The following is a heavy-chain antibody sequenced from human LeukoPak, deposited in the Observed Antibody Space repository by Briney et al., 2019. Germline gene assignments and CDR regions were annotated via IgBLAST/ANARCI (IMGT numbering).Heavy chain of an antibody. D-gene: IGHD4-4*01. CDR2: ISYDGSNK. J-gene: IGHJ5*02. CDR1: GFTFSSYA. Sequence: EPGGSLRLSCAASGFTFSSYAMHWVRQAPGKGLEWVAVISYDGSNKYYADSVKGRFTISRDNSKNTLYLQMNSLRAEDTAVYYCAKNNPTVTWGQGTLVTVSS. V-gene: IGHV3-30-3*02. CDR3: AKNNPTVT.